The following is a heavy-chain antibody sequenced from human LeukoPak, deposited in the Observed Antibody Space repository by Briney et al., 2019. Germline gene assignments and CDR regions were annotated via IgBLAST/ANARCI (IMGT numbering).Heavy chain of an antibody. D-gene: IGHD6-19*01. V-gene: IGHV1-24*01. Sequence: ASVKVSCKVSGYTLTELSMHWVRQAPRIGLEWMGGFDPEDGETIYAQEFQGRVTLTEDTSTDTAYMELRSLRSDDTAVYYCARDKSGIAVAGTRDWGQGTLVTVSS. CDR2: FDPEDGET. J-gene: IGHJ4*02. CDR1: GYTLTELS. CDR3: ARDKSGIAVAGTRD.